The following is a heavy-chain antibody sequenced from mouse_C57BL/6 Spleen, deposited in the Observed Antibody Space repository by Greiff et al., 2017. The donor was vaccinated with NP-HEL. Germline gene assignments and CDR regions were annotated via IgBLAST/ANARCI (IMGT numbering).Heavy chain of an antibody. Sequence: VQLQQPGAELVKPGASVKLSCKASGYTFTSYWMQWVKQRPGQGLEWIGEIDPSDSYTNYNQQFKGKATLTVDTSSSTAYMQLSSLTSADSAVYYCARRDYYGSSHRYFDVWGTGTTVTVSS. V-gene: IGHV1-50*01. CDR1: GYTFTSYW. J-gene: IGHJ1*03. D-gene: IGHD1-1*01. CDR2: IDPSDSYT. CDR3: ARRDYYGSSHRYFDV.